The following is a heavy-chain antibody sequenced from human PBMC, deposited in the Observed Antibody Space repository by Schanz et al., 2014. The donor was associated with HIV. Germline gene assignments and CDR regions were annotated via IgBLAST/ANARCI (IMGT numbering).Heavy chain of an antibody. CDR2: ISWNSGSI. V-gene: IGHV3-9*01. Sequence: VQLVESGGGVVQPGRSLRLSCAASGFTFDDYAMHWVRQAPGKGLEWVSGISWNSGSIGYADSVKGRFTISRDNSKNTLYLQMNSLRAEDTAVYYCAKRRDSGYAYFDYWGQGTLVTVSS. CDR1: GFTFDDYA. D-gene: IGHD1-1*01. CDR3: AKRRDSGYAYFDY. J-gene: IGHJ4*02.